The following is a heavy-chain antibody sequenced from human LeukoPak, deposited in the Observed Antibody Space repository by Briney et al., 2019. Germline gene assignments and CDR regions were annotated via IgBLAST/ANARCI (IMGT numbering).Heavy chain of an antibody. J-gene: IGHJ6*03. CDR3: ARDKGYSNPDYYYYYMDV. D-gene: IGHD4-11*01. CDR1: GYTFTGYY. V-gene: IGHV1-2*02. CDR2: IKPNSGGT. Sequence: ASVKVSCKASGYTFTGYYMHWVRQAPGQGLEWMGWIKPNSGGTNYAQKFQGRVTMTRDTSISTAYMELSRLTADDTAVYYCARDKGYSNPDYYYYYMDVWGKGTTVTVSS.